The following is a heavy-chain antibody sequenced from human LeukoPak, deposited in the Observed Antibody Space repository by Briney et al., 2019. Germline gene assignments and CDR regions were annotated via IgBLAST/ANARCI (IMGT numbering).Heavy chain of an antibody. CDR3: ATYIMVRGVPGAFDI. D-gene: IGHD3-10*01. V-gene: IGHV4-39*01. J-gene: IGHJ3*02. Sequence: PSETLSLTCTVSGGSISSSSYYWGWIRQPPGKGLEWIGSIYYSGSTYYNPSLKRRVTISVDTSKNQFSLKLSSVTAADTAVYYCATYIMVRGVPGAFDIWGQGTMVTVSS. CDR2: IYYSGST. CDR1: GGSISSSSYY.